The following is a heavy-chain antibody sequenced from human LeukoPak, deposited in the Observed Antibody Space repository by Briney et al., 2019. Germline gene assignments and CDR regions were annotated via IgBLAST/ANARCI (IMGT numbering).Heavy chain of an antibody. J-gene: IGHJ4*02. Sequence: PGGSLRLSCAASGFTVSSSYMSWVRQAPGKGLEWVSVIYSGGTTYYADSVTGRFTISRDNSKNTLYLQMNSLRVEDTAVYYCARGGGGNYRDYGGQGTLVTVSS. CDR2: IYSGGTT. D-gene: IGHD1-26*01. V-gene: IGHV3-66*02. CDR1: GFTVSSSY. CDR3: ARGGGGNYRDY.